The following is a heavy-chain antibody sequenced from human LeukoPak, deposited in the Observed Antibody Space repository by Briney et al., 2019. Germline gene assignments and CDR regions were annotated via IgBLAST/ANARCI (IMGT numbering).Heavy chain of an antibody. J-gene: IGHJ4*02. V-gene: IGHV3-30*03. CDR3: ARASYYDSSGYYLSDY. CDR1: GFTFDDYG. D-gene: IGHD3-22*01. CDR2: ISYDGSNK. Sequence: GGSLRLSCAASGFTFDDYGMSWVRQAPGKGLEWVAVISYDGSNKYYADSVKGRFTISRDNSKNTLYLQMNSLRAEDTAVYYCARASYYDSSGYYLSDYWGQGTLVTVSS.